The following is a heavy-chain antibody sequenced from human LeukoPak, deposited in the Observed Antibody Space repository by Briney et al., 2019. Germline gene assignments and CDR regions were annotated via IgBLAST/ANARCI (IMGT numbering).Heavy chain of an antibody. CDR3: ASGPIGYSSSWYTY. CDR2: ISGSGGST. V-gene: IGHV3-23*01. Sequence: GGTLGLSCAASGFTFSSYGMSWVRQAPGKGLEWVSAISGSGGSTYYADSVKGRFTISRDNSKNTLYLQMNSLRAEDTAVYYCASGPIGYSSSWYTYWGQGTLVAVSS. CDR1: GFTFSSYG. J-gene: IGHJ4*02. D-gene: IGHD6-13*01.